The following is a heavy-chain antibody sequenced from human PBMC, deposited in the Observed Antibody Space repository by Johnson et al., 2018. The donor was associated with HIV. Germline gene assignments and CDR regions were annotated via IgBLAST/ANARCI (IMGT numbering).Heavy chain of an antibody. CDR1: GFTFSSYA. CDR3: ASVYYDILTGYYYDAFDI. CDR2: ILYDGSNK. V-gene: IGHV3-30-3*01. J-gene: IGHJ3*02. D-gene: IGHD3-9*01. Sequence: QVQLLESGGGVVQPGRSLRLSCAASGFTFSSYAMHWVRQAPGKGLEWVAGILYDGSNKYYADSVKGRFTISRDNSKNTLYLQMNSLRAEDTALYYCASVYYDILTGYYYDAFDIWGQGTMVTVSS.